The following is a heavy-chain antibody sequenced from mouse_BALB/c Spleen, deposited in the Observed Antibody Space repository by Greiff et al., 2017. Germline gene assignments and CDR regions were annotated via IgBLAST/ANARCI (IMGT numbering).Heavy chain of an antibody. CDR2: IDPENGAT. J-gene: IGHJ4*01. CDR3: NAAYAMDY. Sequence: VQLQQSGAELVRSGASVKLSCTASGFNINDYYMHWVKQRPEQGLEWIGWIDPENGATEYAPKFQGKATMTANTSSNTAYLQRSSLTSEDTAVYYCNAAYAMDYWGQGTSVTVSS. CDR1: GFNINDYY. V-gene: IGHV14-4*02.